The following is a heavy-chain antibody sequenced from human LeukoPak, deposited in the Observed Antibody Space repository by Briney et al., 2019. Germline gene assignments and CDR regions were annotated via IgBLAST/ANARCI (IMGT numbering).Heavy chain of an antibody. CDR1: GGSISSYY. J-gene: IGHJ6*03. Sequence: SETLSLTCTVSGGSISSYYWSWIRQPPGKGLEWIGYIYYSGSTNYNPSLKSRVTISVDTSKNQFSLKLSSVTAADTAVYYCARDRSQSSGWTRRYYYYYMDVWGKGTTVTVSS. CDR2: IYYSGST. CDR3: ARDRSQSSGWTRRYYYYYMDV. V-gene: IGHV4-59*01. D-gene: IGHD6-19*01.